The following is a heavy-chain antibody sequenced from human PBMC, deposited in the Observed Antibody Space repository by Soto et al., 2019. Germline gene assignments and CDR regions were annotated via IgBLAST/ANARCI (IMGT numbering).Heavy chain of an antibody. J-gene: IGHJ3*02. D-gene: IGHD6-25*01. CDR1: GFTFGNYA. CDR2: ITGGGGST. CDR3: AILLAAAASLDAFDI. Sequence: EVQLLESGGGLVKPGGSLRRSCAASGFTFGNYAMSWVRQAPGKGLEWVSGITGGGGSTNYADTVKGRFTISRDNSWNTLYLQLNSLRAEDTAVYYCAILLAAAASLDAFDIWGQGTMVTVSS. V-gene: IGHV3-23*01.